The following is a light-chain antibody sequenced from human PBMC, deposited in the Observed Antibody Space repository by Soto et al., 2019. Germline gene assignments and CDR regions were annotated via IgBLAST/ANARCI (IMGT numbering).Light chain of an antibody. CDR3: QHYGSSRWT. V-gene: IGKV3-20*01. J-gene: IGKJ1*01. CDR2: GAS. Sequence: EIVLTQSPGTLSLSPGERATLSCRASQSISSNDLAWYQQKPGQSPRLLIYGASSRATDIPDRFSGSGSGTDFTLTISRLEPEDFAVYYCQHYGSSRWTFGQGTKVEIK. CDR1: QSISSND.